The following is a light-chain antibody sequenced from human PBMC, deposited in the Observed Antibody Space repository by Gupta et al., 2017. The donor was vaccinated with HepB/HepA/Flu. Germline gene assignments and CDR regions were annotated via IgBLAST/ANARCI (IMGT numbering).Light chain of an antibody. J-gene: IGKJ4*01. V-gene: IGKV3-15*01. CDR2: GAS. CDR1: QSVSSN. CDR3: QQENNSPLT. Sequence: EIGMTQSPATLSVSPGERATLSCRASQSVSSNLAWYQQRPGQAPRLLIYGASTRATGVPARFSGSGSGTEFTLTISSLQSEDFAVYYCQQENNSPLTFGGGTKVEIK.